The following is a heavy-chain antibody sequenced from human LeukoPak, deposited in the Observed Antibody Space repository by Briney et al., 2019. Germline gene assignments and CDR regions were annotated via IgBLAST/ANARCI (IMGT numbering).Heavy chain of an antibody. CDR1: GGSISSGGYY. CDR3: ARDAGYSYGYSYFDY. Sequence: SQTLSLTCTVSGGSISSGGYYWSWIRLHPGKGLEWIGYIYYSGSTYYNPSLKSRVTISVDTSKNQFSLKLSSVTAADTAVYYCARDAGYSYGYSYFDYWGQGTLVTVSS. V-gene: IGHV4-31*03. J-gene: IGHJ4*02. D-gene: IGHD5-18*01. CDR2: IYYSGST.